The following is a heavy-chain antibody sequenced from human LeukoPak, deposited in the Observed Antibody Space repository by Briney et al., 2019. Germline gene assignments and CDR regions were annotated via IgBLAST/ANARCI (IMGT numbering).Heavy chain of an antibody. CDR2: INAGNGNT. V-gene: IGHV1-3*01. Sequence: ASVKASCKASGYTFTSYAMHWVRQAPGQRLEWMGWINAGNGNTKYSQKFQGRVTITRDTSASTAYMELSSLRSEDTAVYYCARDRDYGDYLDYWGQGTLVTVSS. J-gene: IGHJ4*02. CDR1: GYTFTSYA. D-gene: IGHD4-17*01. CDR3: ARDRDYGDYLDY.